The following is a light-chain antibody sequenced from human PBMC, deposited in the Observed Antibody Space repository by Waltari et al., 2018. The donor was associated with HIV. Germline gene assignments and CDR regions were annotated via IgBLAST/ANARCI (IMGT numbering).Light chain of an antibody. CDR2: TVT. Sequence: QSALTQPASVSGSPGQSITISCTGTSSDLYNYEDVSWYQYPPGKAPKVIIYTVTTRPSGVSSRFSGSRSGNTASLTISGLQAEDEAHYFCVSYISRASPEFGGGTKLTVL. J-gene: IGLJ3*02. V-gene: IGLV2-14*01. CDR1: SSDLYNYED. CDR3: VSYISRASPE.